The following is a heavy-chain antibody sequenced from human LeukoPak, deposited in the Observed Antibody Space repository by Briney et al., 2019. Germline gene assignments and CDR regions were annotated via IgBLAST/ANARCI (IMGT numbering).Heavy chain of an antibody. Sequence: PGGSLRLSCAASGFTFSSSAMSWVRQAPGKGLEWVSAISNNGGYTYYADSVRGRFTISRDNSKNTQYLQMNSLRVEDTAVYYCAKVGSGYYDHLDFWGQGILVTVSS. CDR3: AKVGSGYYDHLDF. CDR2: ISNNGGYT. J-gene: IGHJ4*02. CDR1: GFTFSSSA. D-gene: IGHD3-22*01. V-gene: IGHV3-23*01.